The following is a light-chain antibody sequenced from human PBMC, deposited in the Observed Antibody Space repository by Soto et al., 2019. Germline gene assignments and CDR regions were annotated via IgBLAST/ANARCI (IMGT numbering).Light chain of an antibody. CDR2: SNS. CDR1: SSNIGAGYD. V-gene: IGLV1-40*01. Sequence: QSVLTQPPSVSGAPGQKVIISCTGSSSNIGAGYDVHWYQQLPGTAPKLLIYSNSNRPSGVPDRLSGSKSGTSASLAITGLQVEDEADYYCQYYDSSLGAAVFGGGTKVTVL. CDR3: QYYDSSLGAAV. J-gene: IGLJ3*02.